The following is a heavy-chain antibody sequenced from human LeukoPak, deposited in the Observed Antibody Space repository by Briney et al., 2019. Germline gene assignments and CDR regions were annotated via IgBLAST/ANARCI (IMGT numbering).Heavy chain of an antibody. J-gene: IGHJ4*02. CDR3: ARLRYFDWLPPYYFDY. V-gene: IGHV4-31*03. CDR2: IYYSGST. CDR1: GGSITSGGYY. D-gene: IGHD3-9*01. Sequence: SETLSLTCTVSGGSITSGGYYWSWIRQHPGKGLEWIGCIYYSGSTYYNPSLKSRVTISVDTSTNQFSLKLSSVTAADTAVYYCARLRYFDWLPPYYFDYWGQGTLVTVSS.